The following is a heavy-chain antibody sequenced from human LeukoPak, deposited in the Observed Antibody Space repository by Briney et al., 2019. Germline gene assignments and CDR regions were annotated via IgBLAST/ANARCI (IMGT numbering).Heavy chain of an antibody. CDR2: INPRGGRT. CDR3: ARARRTDSVALYYYYYYGMDV. Sequence: GASLRVSCTPSGYTFTIYYMHWVRQAPGQGVERMVLINPRGGRTRYEQKFQGRITMTRDTSTSTVYMELSSLRSEDTAVYYCARARRTDSVALYYYYYYGMDVWGQGTTVTVSS. D-gene: IGHD3-10*01. J-gene: IGHJ6*02. V-gene: IGHV1-46*01. CDR1: GYTFTIYY.